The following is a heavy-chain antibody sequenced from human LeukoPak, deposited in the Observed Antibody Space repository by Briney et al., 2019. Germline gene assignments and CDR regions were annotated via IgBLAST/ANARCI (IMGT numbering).Heavy chain of an antibody. Sequence: GGSLRLSCAGSGFTFSDFWMTWVRQTPGKGLEWVANIKQDGSEKYYVDSVKGRFTISRDNAKNSLYLQMNSLRAEDTAVYYCARAYSPPLTMAVQAPDYWGQGALVTVSS. D-gene: IGHD3-10*01. CDR3: ARAYSPPLTMAVQAPDY. CDR1: GFTFSDFW. J-gene: IGHJ4*02. CDR2: IKQDGSEK. V-gene: IGHV3-7*01.